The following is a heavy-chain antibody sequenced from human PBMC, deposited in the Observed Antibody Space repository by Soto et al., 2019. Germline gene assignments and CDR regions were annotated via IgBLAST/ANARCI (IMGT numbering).Heavy chain of an antibody. D-gene: IGHD2-2*01. J-gene: IGHJ6*02. V-gene: IGHV3-23*01. CDR3: ALTQGVPAATDLRLREDAYYYYYGMDV. CDR1: GFTFSSYA. Sequence: GGSLRLSCAASGFTFSSYAMSWVRQAPGKGLEWVSAISGSGGSTYYADSVKGRFTISRDNSKNTLYLQMNSLRAEDTAVYYCALTQGVPAATDLRLREDAYYYYYGMDVWGQGTTVTVSS. CDR2: ISGSGGST.